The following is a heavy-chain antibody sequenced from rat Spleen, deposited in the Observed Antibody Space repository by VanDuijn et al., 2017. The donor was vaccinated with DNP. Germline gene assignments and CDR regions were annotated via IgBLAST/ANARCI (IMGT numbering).Heavy chain of an antibody. V-gene: IGHV7-7*01. Sequence: EVKLLESGGGLVQPGVSMRLSCAASGFTFTDFYMSWIRQPAGKAPEWLGFIRNKANGYTTEYSPSVKGRFTISRDNTQNMFYLQMNTLRAEDTATYYCARYKSGYWNWGQGVMVTVSS. CDR1: GFTFTDFY. D-gene: IGHD4-3*01. J-gene: IGHJ2*01. CDR2: IRNKANGYTT. CDR3: ARYKSGYWN.